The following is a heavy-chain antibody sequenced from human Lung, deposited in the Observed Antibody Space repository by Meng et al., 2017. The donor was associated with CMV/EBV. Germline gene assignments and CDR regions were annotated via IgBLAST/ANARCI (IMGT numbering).Heavy chain of an antibody. Sequence: EVQLVESXXGLVKPGGXLRLSCTGLGFGFIFSNLWINWVRQAPGKGLEWVGRIKSKFDGETTDYAAPVKGRFTISRDDSRNTLYLYMNSLKTEDTAVYYCTTDRPRSGGKTHDYWGQGTLVNVSS. CDR1: GFIFSNLW. J-gene: IGHJ4*02. CDR3: TTDRPRSGGKTHDY. V-gene: IGHV3-15*01. CDR2: IKSKFDGETT. D-gene: IGHD4-23*01.